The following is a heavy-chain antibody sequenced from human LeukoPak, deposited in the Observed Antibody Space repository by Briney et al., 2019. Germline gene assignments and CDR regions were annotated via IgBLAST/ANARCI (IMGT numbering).Heavy chain of an antibody. V-gene: IGHV3-30-3*01. CDR2: ISYDGSNK. CDR3: ARSTASRREFDY. J-gene: IGHJ4*02. CDR1: GFTFSSYA. D-gene: IGHD2-2*01. Sequence: GRSLRLSCAASGFTFSSYAMHWVRQAPGKGLEWLAVISYDGSNKYYADSVKGRFTISRDNSKNTLYLQMNSLRAEDTAVYYCARSTASRREFDYWGQGTLVTVSS.